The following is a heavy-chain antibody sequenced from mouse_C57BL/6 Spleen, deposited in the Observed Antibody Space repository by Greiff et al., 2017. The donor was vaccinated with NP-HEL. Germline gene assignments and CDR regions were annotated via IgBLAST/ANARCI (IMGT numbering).Heavy chain of an antibody. D-gene: IGHD2-12*01. V-gene: IGHV5-16*01. J-gene: IGHJ4*01. CDR3: ARYYNAMDY. CDR1: GFTFSDYY. CDR2: INYDGSST. Sequence: EVQLVESEGGLVQPGSSMKLSCTASGFTFSDYYMAWVRQVPEKGLEWVANINYDGSSTYYLDSLKSRFIISRDNAKNILYLQMSSLKSEDTATYYCARYYNAMDYWGRGTSVTVSS.